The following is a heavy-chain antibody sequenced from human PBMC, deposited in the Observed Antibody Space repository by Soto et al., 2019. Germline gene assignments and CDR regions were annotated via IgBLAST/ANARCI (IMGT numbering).Heavy chain of an antibody. CDR1: GFTFSSYA. CDR3: ARAHSSSWYDWVGWFDP. CDR2: ISSNGGST. D-gene: IGHD6-13*01. Sequence: GGSLRLSCAASGFTFSSYAMHWVRQAPGKGLEYVSAISSNGGSTYYANSVKGRFTISRDNSKNTLYLQMGSLRAEDMAVYYCARAHSSSWYDWVGWFDPWGQGTLVTVSS. V-gene: IGHV3-64*01. J-gene: IGHJ5*02.